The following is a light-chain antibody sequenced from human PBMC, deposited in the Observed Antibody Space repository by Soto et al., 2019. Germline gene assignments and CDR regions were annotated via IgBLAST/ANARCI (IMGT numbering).Light chain of an antibody. Sequence: QSVLTQTASVSGSPGQSITISCTGTSGDIGGYKYVSWYQQHPGKAPKLMIYDVTNRPLGVSNRFSGSKSGNTASLTISGLQAEDEADYFCSSYTTDSTVIFGGGTKVTVL. CDR1: SGDIGGYKY. CDR2: DVT. CDR3: SSYTTDSTVI. J-gene: IGLJ2*01. V-gene: IGLV2-14*01.